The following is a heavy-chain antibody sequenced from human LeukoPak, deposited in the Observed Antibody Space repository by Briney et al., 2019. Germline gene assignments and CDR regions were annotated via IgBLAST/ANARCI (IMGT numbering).Heavy chain of an antibody. J-gene: IGHJ4*02. Sequence: PGGSLRLSCAASGFTFSSYGMHWVRQAPGKGLEWVAFIRYDGSNKYYADSVKGRFTISRDNSKNTLYLQMNSLRAEDTAVYYCARDFMVRGGFSHFDYWGQGTLVTVSS. CDR2: IRYDGSNK. CDR1: GFTFSSYG. CDR3: ARDFMVRGGFSHFDY. V-gene: IGHV3-30*02. D-gene: IGHD3-10*01.